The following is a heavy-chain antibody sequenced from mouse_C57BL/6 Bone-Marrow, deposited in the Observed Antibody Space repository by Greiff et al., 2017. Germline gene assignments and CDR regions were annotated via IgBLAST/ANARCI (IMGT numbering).Heavy chain of an antibody. CDR2: MHPNGGSP. CDR1: GYTFTNYW. V-gene: IGHV1-64*01. D-gene: IGHD2-4*01. J-gene: IGHJ4*01. Sequence: VQLQQPGAELVKPGASVKLSCKASGYTFTNYWMHWVKQRPGQGLEWIGMMHPNGGSPDYNEKFKSEATLSVDKSSRTAYIELSSLTSEDSAVYYCARSYDYEDYAMDYWGQGTSVTVSS. CDR3: ARSYDYEDYAMDY.